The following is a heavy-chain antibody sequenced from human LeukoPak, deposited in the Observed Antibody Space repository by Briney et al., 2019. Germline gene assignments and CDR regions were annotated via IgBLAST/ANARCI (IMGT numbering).Heavy chain of an antibody. J-gene: IGHJ6*04. CDR3: ARGEYYDFSSGYLVPDV. D-gene: IGHD3-3*01. CDR1: GGSISGGSYY. CDR2: IYTSGST. V-gene: IGHV4-61*02. Sequence: PSQTLSLTCTVSGGSISGGSYYWSWIRQPAGKGLEWIGRIYTSGSTNYNPSLKSRVTISVDTSKNQFSLKLSSVTAADTAVYYCARGEYYDFSSGYLVPDVWGKGTTVTVSS.